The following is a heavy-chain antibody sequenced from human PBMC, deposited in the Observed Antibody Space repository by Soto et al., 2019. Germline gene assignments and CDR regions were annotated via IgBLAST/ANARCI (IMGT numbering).Heavy chain of an antibody. CDR2: IYYSGST. D-gene: IGHD3-22*01. V-gene: IGHV4-31*03. J-gene: IGHJ4*02. Sequence: QVQLQESGPGLVKPSQTQSLTCTVSGGSISSGGYYWSWIRQHPGKGLEWIGYIYYSGSTYYNPSLKSRVTISVDTSKNQFSLKLSSVTAADTAVYYCARGSPEDYYDSSGYSLVYWGQGTLVTVSS. CDR3: ARGSPEDYYDSSGYSLVY. CDR1: GGSISSGGYY.